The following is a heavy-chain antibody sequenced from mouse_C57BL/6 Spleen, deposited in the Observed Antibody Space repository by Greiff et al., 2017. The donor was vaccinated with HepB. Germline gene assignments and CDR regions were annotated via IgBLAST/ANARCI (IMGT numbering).Heavy chain of an antibody. CDR3: ARGHGTHSNFDY. CDR1: GYTFTSYW. CDR2: IDPSDSYT. Sequence: QVQLQQPGAELVMPGASVKLSCKASGYTFTSYWMHWVKQRPGQGLEWIGEIDPSDSYTNYNQKFKGKSTLTVDKSSSTAYMQLSSLTSEDSAVYYCARGHGTHSNFDYWGQGTTLTVSS. J-gene: IGHJ2*01. D-gene: IGHD1-1*01. V-gene: IGHV1-69*01.